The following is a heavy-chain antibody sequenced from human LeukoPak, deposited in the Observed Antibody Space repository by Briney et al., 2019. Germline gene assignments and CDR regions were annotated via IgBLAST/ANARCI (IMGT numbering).Heavy chain of an antibody. CDR1: GYSFIDYY. Sequence: ASVKVSCKASGYSFIDYYMHWVRQAPGQGLEWMGWINPKSGGTNYAQKFQDRVTMTTDTSISAAYMELSRLTSDDTAVYYCAPATMAFDYWGQGTLVTVSS. V-gene: IGHV1-2*02. CDR2: INPKSGGT. CDR3: APATMAFDY. D-gene: IGHD5-24*01. J-gene: IGHJ4*02.